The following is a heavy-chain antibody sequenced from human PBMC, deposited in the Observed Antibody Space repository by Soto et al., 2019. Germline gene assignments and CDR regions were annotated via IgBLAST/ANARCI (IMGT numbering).Heavy chain of an antibody. CDR1: GFTFSSYG. J-gene: IGHJ6*02. CDR3: AKDRRYCSSTSCYNYYGMDV. D-gene: IGHD2-2*02. Sequence: PGGSLRLSCAASGFTFSSYGMHWVRQAPGKGLEWVAVISYDVSNNYYADSVKGRFTISRDNSKNTLYLQMNSLRAEDTAVYYCAKDRRYCSSTSCYNYYGMDVWGQGTTVTVSS. CDR2: ISYDVSNN. V-gene: IGHV3-30*18.